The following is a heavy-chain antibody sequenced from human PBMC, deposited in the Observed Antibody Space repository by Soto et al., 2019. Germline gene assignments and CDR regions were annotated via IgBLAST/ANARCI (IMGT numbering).Heavy chain of an antibody. V-gene: IGHV3-74*01. D-gene: IGHD3-10*01. CDR2: ISPDGSRT. J-gene: IGHJ4*02. Sequence: EVQPVESGGGLVQPGGSLRLSCTASEFTFSNYWMHWVRQAPGKGLVWVSRISPDGSRTNYADSVKGRFTISRDNAKNTLYLQMDSLRVEDTAVYFCARGGLGNYYSNYWGQGTLVTVSS. CDR1: EFTFSNYW. CDR3: ARGGLGNYYSNY.